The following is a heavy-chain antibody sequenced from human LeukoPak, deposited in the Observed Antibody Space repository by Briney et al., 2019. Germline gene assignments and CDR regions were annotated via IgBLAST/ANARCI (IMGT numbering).Heavy chain of an antibody. CDR3: ARGSGRYYYYGVDV. CDR2: IYYSGTTSGST. J-gene: IGHJ6*02. V-gene: IGHV4-59*01. D-gene: IGHD7-27*01. CDR1: GGSIRSSY. Sequence: PSETLSLTCTVSGGSIRSSYWSWIRQPPGKGLEWIGHIYYSGTTSGSTNYNPSLKSRVTISVDTSKDQFSLQVRSGTAADTAVYYCARGSGRYYYYGVDVWGQGTTVTVSS.